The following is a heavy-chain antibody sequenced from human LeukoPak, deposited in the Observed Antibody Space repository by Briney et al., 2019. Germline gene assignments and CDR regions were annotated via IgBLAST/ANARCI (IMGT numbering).Heavy chain of an antibody. Sequence: SETLSLTCTVSGGSISSSSYYWGWIRQPPGKGLEWIGSIYYSGSTYYNPSLKSRVTISVDTSKNQFSLKLSSVTAADTAVYYCARVGEYSGSYYGRGYFDYWGQGTLVTVSS. D-gene: IGHD1-26*01. V-gene: IGHV4-39*07. CDR2: IYYSGST. CDR3: ARVGEYSGSYYGRGYFDY. CDR1: GGSISSSSYY. J-gene: IGHJ4*02.